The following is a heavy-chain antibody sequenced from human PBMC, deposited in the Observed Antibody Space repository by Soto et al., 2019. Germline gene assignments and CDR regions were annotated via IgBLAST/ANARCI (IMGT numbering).Heavy chain of an antibody. CDR2: IIPILGIA. V-gene: IGHV1-69*02. Sequence: ASVKVSCKASGGTFSSYTISWVRQAPGQGLEWMGRIIPILGIANYAQKFQGRVTITADKSTSTAYMELSSLRSEDTAVYYCASVLVDYSNFYYYMDVWGKGTTVTAP. CDR1: GGTFSSYT. J-gene: IGHJ6*03. CDR3: ASVLVDYSNFYYYMDV. D-gene: IGHD4-4*01.